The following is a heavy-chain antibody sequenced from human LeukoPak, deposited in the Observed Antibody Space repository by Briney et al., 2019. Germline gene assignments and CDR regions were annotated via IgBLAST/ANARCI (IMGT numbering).Heavy chain of an antibody. V-gene: IGHV3-48*03. CDR2: ISSSGSII. Sequence: GGSLRLSCAASGFALSDFEMNWVRQAPGKGLEWLSYISSSGSIIYYADSVKGRSTVSRDKDKNSLFLQINSLRVEDTALYYCARGFDSWGQGTLVTVSS. CDR3: ARGFDS. CDR1: GFALSDFE. J-gene: IGHJ4*02.